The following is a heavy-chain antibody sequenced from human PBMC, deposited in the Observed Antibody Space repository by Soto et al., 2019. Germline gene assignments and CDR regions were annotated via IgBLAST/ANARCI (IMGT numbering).Heavy chain of an antibody. CDR2: IVVGSGNT. CDR1: GFTFTHSG. CDR3: AGENYYGGSNPRGRIN. V-gene: IGHV1-58*02. J-gene: IGHJ1*01. Sequence: SVKVSCKASGFTFTHSGMQWVRQARGQSLEWRGWIVVGSGNTNYAPKFQERVTITWDKSTFTAYMELSSLRSEETAVYYCAGENYYGGSNPRGRINCGQGLLDTASS. D-gene: IGHD2-21*01.